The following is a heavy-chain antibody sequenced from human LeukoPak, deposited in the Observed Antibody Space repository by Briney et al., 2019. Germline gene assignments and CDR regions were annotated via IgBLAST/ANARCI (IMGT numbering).Heavy chain of an antibody. CDR3: ARERSRGWQGLVDL. V-gene: IGHV3-48*02. D-gene: IGHD6-19*01. CDR1: GFPFTSYG. Sequence: QPGGSLRLSCAASGFPFTSYGMNWVRQAPGKGLEWVSYISSSSNTIYYADSVKGRFTISRDNAKNSPYLQTNSLSDEDTAVYYCARERSRGWQGLVDLGRQRTRVSVSS. CDR2: ISSSSNTI. J-gene: IGHJ6*02.